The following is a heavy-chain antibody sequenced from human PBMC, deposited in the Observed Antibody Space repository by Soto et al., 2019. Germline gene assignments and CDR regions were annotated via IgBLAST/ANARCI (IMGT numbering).Heavy chain of an antibody. Sequence: SVKVSCNASGGTFSSYALSWGRQAPGPGLEWLGGIIPIFCTANYAKKFQGRVPITADESTSTAYMELGSLRSAGKAVSYWAGDGRIIFWGGSKAHYCCGLDFWGQGITVTVSS. CDR2: IIPIFCTA. CDR3: AGDGRIIFWGGSKAHYCCGLDF. CDR1: GGTFSSYA. V-gene: IGHV1-69*13. J-gene: IGHJ6*02. D-gene: IGHD7-27*01.